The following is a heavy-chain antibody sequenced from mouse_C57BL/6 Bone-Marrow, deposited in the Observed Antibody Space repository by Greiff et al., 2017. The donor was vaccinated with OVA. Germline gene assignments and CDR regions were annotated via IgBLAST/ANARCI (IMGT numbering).Heavy chain of an antibody. V-gene: IGHV1-52*01. CDR1: GYTFTSYW. Sequence: QVQLQQPGAELVRPGSSVKLSCKASGYTFTSYWMHWVKQRPIQGLEWIGNIDPSDSETHYNQKFKDKATLTVDKSSSTAYMQLSSLTSEDSAVYYGEREGWLRSWYFDVWGTGTTVTVSS. CDR2: IDPSDSET. CDR3: EREGWLRSWYFDV. D-gene: IGHD2-2*01. J-gene: IGHJ1*03.